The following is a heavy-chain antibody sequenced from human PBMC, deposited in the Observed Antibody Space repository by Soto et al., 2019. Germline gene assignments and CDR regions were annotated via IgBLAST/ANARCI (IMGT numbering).Heavy chain of an antibody. Sequence: SETLSLTCTVSGGSIRNSNYYWGWLRQPPGKGLEWIGHIYYSGNTYYNPSLKSRVSISADTSKNQFSLRLISVAAADTAVYYCGRQRNYYHSGSWVDQWGQGTLVTVSS. CDR3: GRQRNYYHSGSWVDQ. D-gene: IGHD3-10*01. V-gene: IGHV4-39*01. CDR1: GGSIRNSNYY. J-gene: IGHJ4*02. CDR2: IYYSGNT.